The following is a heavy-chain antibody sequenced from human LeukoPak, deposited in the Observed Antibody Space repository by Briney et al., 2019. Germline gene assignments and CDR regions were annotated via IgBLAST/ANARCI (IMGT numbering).Heavy chain of an antibody. CDR1: GYTFTGYY. Sequence: ASVKVSCKASGYTFTGYYMHWVRQAPGQGLEWMGWINPNSGGTNYAQKFQGRVTMTRDTSISTAYMELSRPRSDDTAVYYCARVGGLFGDLTGYFDYWGQGTLVTVSS. CDR2: INPNSGGT. D-gene: IGHD3-16*01. J-gene: IGHJ4*02. V-gene: IGHV1-2*02. CDR3: ARVGGLFGDLTGYFDY.